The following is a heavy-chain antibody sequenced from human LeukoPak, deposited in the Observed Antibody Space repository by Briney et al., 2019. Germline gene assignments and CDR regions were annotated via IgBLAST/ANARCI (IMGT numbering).Heavy chain of an antibody. J-gene: IGHJ6*03. D-gene: IGHD6-6*01. V-gene: IGHV3-23*01. CDR2: ISGSGGAT. Sequence: GGSLRLSCAASGFTFNTYGMSWVRQAPGKGLEWVSGISGSGGATYYADSVKGRFTISRDDPHNTLYLQMNSLRAEDTAVYYCARRMEYSSSWLGYYYMDVWGKGTTVTVSS. CDR3: ARRMEYSSSWLGYYYMDV. CDR1: GFTFNTYG.